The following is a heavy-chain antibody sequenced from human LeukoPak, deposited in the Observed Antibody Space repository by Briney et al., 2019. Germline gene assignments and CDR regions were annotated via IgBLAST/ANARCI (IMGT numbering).Heavy chain of an antibody. D-gene: IGHD4-17*01. V-gene: IGHV3-33*01. CDR3: ARDHDYGDYTLYYYYGMDV. CDR1: GFTFSSYG. CDR2: IWYDGSNK. J-gene: IGHJ6*02. Sequence: AGGSLRLSCAASGFTFSSYGMHWVRQAPGKGLEWVAVIWYDGSNKYYADSVKGRFTISRDNSKNTLYLQMNSLRAEDTAVYYCARDHDYGDYTLYYYYGMDVWGQGTTVTVSS.